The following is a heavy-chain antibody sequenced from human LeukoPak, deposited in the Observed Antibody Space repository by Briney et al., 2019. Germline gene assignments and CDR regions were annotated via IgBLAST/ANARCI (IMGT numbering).Heavy chain of an antibody. CDR1: GYTFTSYG. CDR2: ISAYNGNT. D-gene: IGHD4-17*01. V-gene: IGHV1-18*01. CDR3: ARDGRDPYGDYGYNWFDP. J-gene: IGHJ5*02. Sequence: ASVKVSCKASGYTFTSYGISWVRQAPGQGLEWMGWISAYNGNTNYAQKLQGRVTMTTDTSTSTAYMELRSLRSDDTAVYYCARDGRDPYGDYGYNWFDPWGQGTLVTVSS.